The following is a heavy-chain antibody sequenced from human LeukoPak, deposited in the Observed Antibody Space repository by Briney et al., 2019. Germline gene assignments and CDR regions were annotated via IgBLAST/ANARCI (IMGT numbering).Heavy chain of an antibody. CDR2: ISAYNGNT. Sequence: ASVKVSCKASGYTFTGYYMHWVRQAPGQGLEWMGWISAYNGNTNYAQKLQGRVTMTTDTSTSTAYMELRSLRSDDTAVYYCARERAYYDILTGYDYWGQGTLVTVSS. CDR3: ARERAYYDILTGYDY. J-gene: IGHJ4*02. V-gene: IGHV1-18*04. CDR1: GYTFTGYY. D-gene: IGHD3-9*01.